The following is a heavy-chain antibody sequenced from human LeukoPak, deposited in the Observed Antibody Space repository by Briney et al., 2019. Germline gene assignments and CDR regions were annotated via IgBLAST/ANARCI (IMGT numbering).Heavy chain of an antibody. J-gene: IGHJ3*02. V-gene: IGHV3-30*18. CDR2: ISSDGGTT. Sequence: GGSLRLSCAASGFTVSSNYMSWVRQAPGRGLEWVAVISSDGGTTYYADSVKGRFSISRDNSKNTVHLQMNSLRAEDTAVYYCAKEGTVGTLDQFAFDIWGRGTMVTVAS. D-gene: IGHD1-7*01. CDR1: GFTVSSNY. CDR3: AKEGTVGTLDQFAFDI.